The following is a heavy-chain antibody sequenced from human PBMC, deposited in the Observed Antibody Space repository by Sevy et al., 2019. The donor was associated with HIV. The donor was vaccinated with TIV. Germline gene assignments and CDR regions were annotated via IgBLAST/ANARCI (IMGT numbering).Heavy chain of an antibody. Sequence: GGSLRLSCVASGFSFSRYVMHWVRQAPGKGLEWVATIWYDGTNERYADSVKGRFTISRDNSRNTLYLQMNSLRAEDTAAYYCARDLVLRFLERFPPPTRRYGMDVWGQGTTVTVSS. J-gene: IGHJ6*02. CDR3: ARDLVLRFLERFPPPTRRYGMDV. CDR2: IWYDGTNE. D-gene: IGHD3-3*01. CDR1: GFSFSRYV. V-gene: IGHV3-33*01.